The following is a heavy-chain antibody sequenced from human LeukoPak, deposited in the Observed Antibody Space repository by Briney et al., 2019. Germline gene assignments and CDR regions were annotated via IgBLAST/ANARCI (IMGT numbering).Heavy chain of an antibody. V-gene: IGHV4-34*01. D-gene: IGHD3-10*01. CDR1: GGSFSGYY. CDR2: INHSGST. Sequence: SETLSLTCAVYGGSFSGYYWSWIRQPPGKGLEWIGEINHSGSTNYNPSLKSRVTISVDTSKNQFSLKLSSVTAADTAVYYCARGPRITMVRGGVGLSYYVDVWGKRTTVTVSS. CDR3: ARGPRITMVRGGVGLSYYVDV. J-gene: IGHJ6*03.